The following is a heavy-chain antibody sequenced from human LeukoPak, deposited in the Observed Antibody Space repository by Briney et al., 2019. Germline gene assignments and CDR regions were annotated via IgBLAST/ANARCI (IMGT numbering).Heavy chain of an antibody. CDR3: ASGVVTRTEDYFDY. CDR2: IQYSGNT. CDR1: GGSISTYY. V-gene: IGHV4-59*01. J-gene: IGHJ4*02. Sequence: SETLSLTCTMSGGSISTYYWSWIRQSPGKGLEWIGFIQYSGNTKSNPSLTGRVTISIDMSKKQFTLKLSSVTAADTAVYYCASGVVTRTEDYFDYWGQGTLVTVSS. D-gene: IGHD4-23*01.